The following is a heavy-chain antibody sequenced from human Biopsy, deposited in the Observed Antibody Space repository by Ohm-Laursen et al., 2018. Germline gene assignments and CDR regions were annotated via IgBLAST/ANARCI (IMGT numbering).Heavy chain of an antibody. Sequence: SQTLSLTCAVSGDSVSSGSFYGTWIRQPPGQGLEYIGYIYDRGSTANYNPSLESRVTMSVDMPKNQFSLKLSSVTAADTAIYYCARGMRSSGWPYFDSWGQGTLVTVSS. J-gene: IGHJ4*02. V-gene: IGHV4-61*01. D-gene: IGHD6-19*01. CDR2: IYDRGSTA. CDR1: GDSVSSGSFY. CDR3: ARGMRSSGWPYFDS.